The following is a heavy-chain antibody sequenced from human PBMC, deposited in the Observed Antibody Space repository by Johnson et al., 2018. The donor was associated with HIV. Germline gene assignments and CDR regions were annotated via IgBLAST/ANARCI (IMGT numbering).Heavy chain of an antibody. Sequence: VQLVESGGGVVQPGGSLRLSCAASGFIFRSYDMHWVRQTAGKGLEWVSAIGKVSDTYYSDSVKGRFSISRENVKNALYLQRNNLRAGDTAVYFCARESRDGPNLRAVDIWGKGTTVIVSS. J-gene: IGHJ3*02. V-gene: IGHV3-13*01. CDR2: IGKVSDT. CDR3: ARESRDGPNLRAVDI. D-gene: IGHD5-24*01. CDR1: GFIFRSYD.